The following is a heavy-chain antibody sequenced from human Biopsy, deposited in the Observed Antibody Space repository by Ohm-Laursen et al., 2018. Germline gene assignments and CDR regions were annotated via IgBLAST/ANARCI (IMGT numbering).Heavy chain of an antibody. Sequence: TLSLTCAASGVSISSSASYWGWLRQSPGMGLVWIGNIYYNGNTYYNPSLDSRRTKSEDTSKNHFSLKLSSVTAADTAVYYCAKQGIRGYYEYWGQGSLVTVSS. CDR1: GVSISSSASY. CDR2: IYYNGNT. D-gene: IGHD3-22*01. J-gene: IGHJ4*02. V-gene: IGHV4-39*01. CDR3: AKQGIRGYYEY.